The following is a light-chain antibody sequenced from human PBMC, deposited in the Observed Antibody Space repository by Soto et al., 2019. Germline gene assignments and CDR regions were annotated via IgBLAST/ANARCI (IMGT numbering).Light chain of an antibody. CDR3: QQYTNTNNPWM. V-gene: IGKV1-5*01. CDR1: QTISTW. J-gene: IGKJ1*01. Sequence: DIHVTQSPPTVSASVGDRVTITFRATQTISTWMSWYQQKPGKAPKLLVYDASTLQSGVASRFSGSGSGTEFTLIISGLQPDDSATYYCQQYTNTNNPWMFGQGTKVDI. CDR2: DAS.